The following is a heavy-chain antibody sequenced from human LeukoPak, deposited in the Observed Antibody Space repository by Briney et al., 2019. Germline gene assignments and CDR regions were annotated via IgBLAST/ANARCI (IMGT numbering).Heavy chain of an antibody. CDR3: ARVADYCSGGICYSEYFGY. CDR1: GFSFSDYY. J-gene: IGHJ4*02. D-gene: IGHD2-15*01. Sequence: NPGGSLRLSCAASGFSFSDYYMSWICQAPGKGLEWLSYISSSGSTIYYADSVKGRFTISRDNAKNSLYLQMNSLRAEDTAVYYCARVADYCSGGICYSEYFGYWGQGTLVPVSS. CDR2: ISSSGSTI. V-gene: IGHV3-11*01.